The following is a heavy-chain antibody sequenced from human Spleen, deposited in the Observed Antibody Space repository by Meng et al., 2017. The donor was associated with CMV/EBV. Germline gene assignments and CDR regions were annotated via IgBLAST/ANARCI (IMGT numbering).Heavy chain of an antibody. CDR2: ISSSSSYI. Sequence: EVQLVESGGGLVKPGGSLILSCAASGFTFSSYSMNWVRQAPGKGLEWVSSISSSSSYIYYADSVKGRFTISRDNAKNSLYLQMNSLRAEDTAVYYCARASFEYQLLLRFDPWGQGTLVTVSS. V-gene: IGHV3-21*01. J-gene: IGHJ5*02. CDR3: ARASFEYQLLLRFDP. CDR1: GFTFSSYS. D-gene: IGHD2-2*01.